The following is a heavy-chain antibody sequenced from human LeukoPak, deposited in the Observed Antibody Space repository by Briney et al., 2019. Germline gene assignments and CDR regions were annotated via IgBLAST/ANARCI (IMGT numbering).Heavy chain of an antibody. J-gene: IGHJ6*03. CDR3: AKGGRAGGSITMIRGVRSDYDYMYV. V-gene: IGHV3-23*01. D-gene: IGHD3-10*01. CDR1: GFTFKSYA. CDR2: ISGSGGNT. Sequence: PGGSLRLSCATSGFTFKSYAMNWVRKSPGKGLEWVSAISGSGGNTYYADSVKGRFTISRDNSKNTLYLQMNSLRAEDTAVYYCAKGGRAGGSITMIRGVRSDYDYMYVWGKGTTVTISS.